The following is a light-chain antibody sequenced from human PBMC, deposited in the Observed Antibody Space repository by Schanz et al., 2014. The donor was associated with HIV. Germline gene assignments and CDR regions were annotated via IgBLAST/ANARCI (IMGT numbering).Light chain of an antibody. J-gene: IGKJ4*01. CDR2: DAS. V-gene: IGKV3-15*01. Sequence: EIVMTQSPATLSLSPGERATVSCRASQSVSSNLAWYQQKLGQAPRLLIYDASTRATGIPARFSGRGSGTEFTLTISSLQSEDFAVYYCQQRSNWLTFGGGTKVEIK. CDR1: QSVSSN. CDR3: QQRSNWLT.